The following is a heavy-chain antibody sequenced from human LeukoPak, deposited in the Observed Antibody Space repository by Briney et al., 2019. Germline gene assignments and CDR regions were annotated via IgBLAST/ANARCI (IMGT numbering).Heavy chain of an antibody. CDR3: ARNRDGYNSFDY. V-gene: IGHV4-39*07. CDR2: IFNSGSS. CDR1: GGSISGSSFF. D-gene: IGHD5-24*01. Sequence: SETLSLTCSVSGGSISGSSFFWGWIRQPPGNGLEWIGSIFNSGSSYYNPSLRSRVTISVDTSKNHFSLKLSSVTAADTAVYYCARNRDGYNSFDYWGRGTLVTVSS. J-gene: IGHJ4*02.